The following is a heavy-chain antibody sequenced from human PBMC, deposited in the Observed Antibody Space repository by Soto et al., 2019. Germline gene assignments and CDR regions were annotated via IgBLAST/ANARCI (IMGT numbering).Heavy chain of an antibody. D-gene: IGHD3-22*01. CDR2: ISSSSSTI. V-gene: IGHV3-48*01. CDR3: ARPTYYYDSSGPPAY. Sequence: GGSLRLSCAASGFTFSSYAMNWVRQAPGKGLEWVSYISSSSSTIFYTDSVKGRFTVSRDNAKNSLYLQMNSLRAEDTAVYYNARPTYYYDSSGPPAYWGQGTLVTVSS. CDR1: GFTFSSYA. J-gene: IGHJ4*02.